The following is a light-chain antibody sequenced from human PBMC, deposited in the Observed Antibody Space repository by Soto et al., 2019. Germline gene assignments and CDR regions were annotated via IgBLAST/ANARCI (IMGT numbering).Light chain of an antibody. CDR1: QGIRNS. Sequence: DIQMTQSPPAMSASVGGTVTITCRASQGIRNSLIWFQQKPGKVPKRLIYAASSLQSGVPSRFSGSGSGTEFTLTISSLQPEDCASYYCLQYSSYPVTFGQGTKV. J-gene: IGKJ1*01. CDR2: AAS. V-gene: IGKV1-17*03. CDR3: LQYSSYPVT.